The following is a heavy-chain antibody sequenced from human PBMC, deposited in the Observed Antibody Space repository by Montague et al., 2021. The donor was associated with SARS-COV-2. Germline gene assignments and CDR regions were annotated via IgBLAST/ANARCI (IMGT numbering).Heavy chain of an antibody. CDR3: AKEAPNYDILTGYYRRGGFDY. J-gene: IGHJ4*02. CDR1: GFTFSSYA. Sequence: SLILSSSASGFTFSSYAMSWVRQAPGKGLEWVSAISGSGGSTYYADSVKGRFTISRDNSKNTLYLQMNSLRAEDTAVYYCAKEAPNYDILTGYYRRGGFDYWGQGTLVTVSS. CDR2: ISGSGGST. D-gene: IGHD3-9*01. V-gene: IGHV3-23*01.